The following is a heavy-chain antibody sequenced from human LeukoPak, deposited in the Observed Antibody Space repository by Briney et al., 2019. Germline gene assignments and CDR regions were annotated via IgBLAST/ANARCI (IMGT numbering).Heavy chain of an antibody. D-gene: IGHD5-18*01. Sequence: PSETLSLTRAVYGGSFSGYYWSWIRQPPGKGLEWIGEINHSGSTNYNPSLKSRVTISVDTSKNQFSLKLSSVTAADTAVYYCARSRADSYGYPYFDYWGQGTLVTVSS. J-gene: IGHJ4*02. CDR2: INHSGST. V-gene: IGHV4-34*01. CDR3: ARSRADSYGYPYFDY. CDR1: GGSFSGYY.